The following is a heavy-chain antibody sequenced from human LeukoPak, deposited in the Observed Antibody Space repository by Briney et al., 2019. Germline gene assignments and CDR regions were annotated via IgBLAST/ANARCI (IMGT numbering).Heavy chain of an antibody. CDR2: LSGSGGIT. CDR1: GFTFDDYA. Sequence: HPGGSLRLSCAASGFTFDDYAMHWVRQAPGKGLEWVSGLSGSGGITNYANSVKGRFSISRDNSKNTLYLQMNSLRAEDTAVYYCARRSGIAVAGAFDYWGQGTPVTVSS. D-gene: IGHD6-19*01. V-gene: IGHV3-23*01. CDR3: ARRSGIAVAGAFDY. J-gene: IGHJ4*02.